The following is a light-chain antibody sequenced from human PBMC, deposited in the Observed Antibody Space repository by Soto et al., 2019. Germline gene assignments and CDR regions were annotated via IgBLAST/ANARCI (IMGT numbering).Light chain of an antibody. CDR1: QSVSSY. CDR3: QQYNKLSDA. Sequence: PGTISLTPRQEDSPACRASQSVSSYLAWYQQKPGQAPRLLIYAASTRATNIPDRFSGSGSGTEFTLTITSLQSEDFAVYYCQQYNKLSDAFGQGTKVDIK. V-gene: IGKV3-15*01. CDR2: AAS. J-gene: IGKJ1*01.